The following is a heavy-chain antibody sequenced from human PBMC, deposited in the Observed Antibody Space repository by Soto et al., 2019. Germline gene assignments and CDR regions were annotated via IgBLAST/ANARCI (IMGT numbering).Heavy chain of an antibody. V-gene: IGHV3-30-3*01. CDR3: ARDRPGWALLAVFDY. Sequence: QVQLVESGGGVVQPGRSLRLSCAASGFTFSSYAMHWVRQAPGKGLEWVAVISYDGSNKYYADSVKGRFTISRDNSKNTLYLQMNSLRAEDTAVYYCARDRPGWALLAVFDYWGQGTLVTVSS. D-gene: IGHD1-26*01. J-gene: IGHJ4*02. CDR1: GFTFSSYA. CDR2: ISYDGSNK.